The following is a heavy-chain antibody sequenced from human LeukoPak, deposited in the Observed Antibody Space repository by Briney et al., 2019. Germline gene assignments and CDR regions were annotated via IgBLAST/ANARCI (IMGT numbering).Heavy chain of an antibody. CDR2: IKQDGSEK. CDR3: ARIYGDYVLYYFDY. Sequence: GGSLRLSCAASGFTFSPYSMNRVRQAPGKGLEWVANIKQDGSEKYYVDSVKGRFTISRDNAKNSLYLQMNSLRAEDTAVYYCARIYGDYVLYYFDYWGQGTLVTVSS. J-gene: IGHJ4*02. CDR1: GFTFSPYS. V-gene: IGHV3-7*01. D-gene: IGHD4-17*01.